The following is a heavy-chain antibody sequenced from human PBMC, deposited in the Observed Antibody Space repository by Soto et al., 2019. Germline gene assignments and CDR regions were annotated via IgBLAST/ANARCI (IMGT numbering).Heavy chain of an antibody. D-gene: IGHD2-15*01. CDR2: INHSGST. J-gene: IGHJ4*02. V-gene: IGHV4-34*01. CDR1: GGSFSGYY. CDR3: VRGREYCSGGSCYLPIDY. Sequence: QVQLQQWGAGLLKPSETLSLTCAVYGGSFSGYYWSWIRQPPGKGLEWIGEINHSGSTNYNPSLKSRVTISVDTSKNQFSLKLSSVTAADTAVYYCVRGREYCSGGSCYLPIDYWGQGTLVTVSS.